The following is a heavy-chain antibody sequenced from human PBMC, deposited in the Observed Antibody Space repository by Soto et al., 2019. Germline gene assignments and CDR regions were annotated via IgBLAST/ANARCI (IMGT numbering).Heavy chain of an antibody. CDR2: IYSNGDT. J-gene: IGHJ6*02. D-gene: IGHD6-6*01. CDR3: ARRGGRSSGYYYYAMDV. CDR1: SDSMNSGGYY. V-gene: IGHV4-31*03. Sequence: SETLSLTCSVSSDSMNSGGYYWSWIRQHPGKGLEWIGYIYSNGDTYYNPSLKSRVTISVDTSKNQFSLNLTSVTAADTAVYYCARRGGRSSGYYYYAMDVWGQGTTVTVSS.